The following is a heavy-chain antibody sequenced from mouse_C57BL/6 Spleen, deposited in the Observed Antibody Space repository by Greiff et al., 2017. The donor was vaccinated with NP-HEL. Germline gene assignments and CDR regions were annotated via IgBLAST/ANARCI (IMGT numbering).Heavy chain of an antibody. D-gene: IGHD4-1*01. Sequence: EVQGVESGGDLVKPGGSLKLSCAASGFTFSSYGMSWVRQTPDKRLEWVATISSGGSYTYYPDSVKGRFTISRDNAKNTLYLQMSSLKSEDTAMYYCASSGTGYYFDYWGQGTTLTVSS. CDR3: ASSGTGYYFDY. J-gene: IGHJ2*01. CDR2: ISSGGSYT. CDR1: GFTFSSYG. V-gene: IGHV5-6*01.